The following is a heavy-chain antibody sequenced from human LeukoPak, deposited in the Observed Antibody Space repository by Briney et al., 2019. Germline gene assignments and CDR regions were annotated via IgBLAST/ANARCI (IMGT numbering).Heavy chain of an antibody. J-gene: IGHJ6*03. CDR3: ARVERASWSSSSYMDV. CDR2: ISAYNGNT. CDR1: GYTFTSYG. V-gene: IGHV1-18*01. Sequence: GASVKVSCKASGYTFTSYGISWVRQAPGQGLEWMGWISAYNGNTNYAQKLQGRVTMTTDTSTSTAYMELRSLRSDDTAVYYCARVERASWSSSSYMDVWGKGTTVTVSS. D-gene: IGHD6-6*01.